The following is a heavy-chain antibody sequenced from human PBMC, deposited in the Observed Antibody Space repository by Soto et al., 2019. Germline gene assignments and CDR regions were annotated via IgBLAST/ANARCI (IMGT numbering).Heavy chain of an antibody. CDR1: GYTFTSYG. CDR2: INAYNGNT. D-gene: IGHD5-18*01. J-gene: IGHJ4*02. CDR3: ARDQAMAQFDY. V-gene: IGHV1-18*01. Sequence: QVQLVQSGAEVKKPGASVKVSCKASGYTFTSYGISWVRQAPGQGLEWMGWINAYNGNTKYAQKLQGRVTMTTDTSASSAYMELRSLRSDDTVVYYCARDQAMAQFDYWGQGTLVTVSS.